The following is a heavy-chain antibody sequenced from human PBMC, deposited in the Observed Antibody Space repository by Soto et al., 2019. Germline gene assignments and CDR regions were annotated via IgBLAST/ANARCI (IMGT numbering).Heavy chain of an antibody. J-gene: IGHJ4*02. Sequence: QVQLVESGGGVVQPGRSLRLSCAASGFTFSSYAMHWVRQAPGKGLEWVAVISYDGSIKYYADSVKGRFTISRDNSKNTLYLQMNSLRAEDTAVYYCSGSYVDYWGQGTLVTVSS. CDR1: GFTFSSYA. D-gene: IGHD3-10*01. CDR3: SGSYVDY. CDR2: ISYDGSIK. V-gene: IGHV3-30-3*01.